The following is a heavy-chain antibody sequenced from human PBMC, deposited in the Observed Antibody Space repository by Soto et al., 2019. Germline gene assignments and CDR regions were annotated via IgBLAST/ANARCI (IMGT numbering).Heavy chain of an antibody. Sequence: QVQLVQSGAEVKKPGSSVKVSCKASGGTFSSYAISWVPQAPGQGLEWMGGIIPIFGTANYAQKFKGRVTITADESTSTAYMELSSLSSEDTAVYSCAGGKMATPYFDYWGQGTLVTVSS. V-gene: IGHV1-69*12. D-gene: IGHD5-12*01. J-gene: IGHJ4*02. CDR3: AGGKMATPYFDY. CDR1: GGTFSSYA. CDR2: IIPIFGTA.